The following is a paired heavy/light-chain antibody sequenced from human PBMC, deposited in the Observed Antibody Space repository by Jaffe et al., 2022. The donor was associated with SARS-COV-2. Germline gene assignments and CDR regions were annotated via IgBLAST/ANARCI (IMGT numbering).Heavy chain of an antibody. V-gene: IGHV3-48*03. CDR2: ISSSGSTI. CDR3: ARSKDGGFISGWYEEPAEYFQH. D-gene: IGHD6-19*01. J-gene: IGHJ1*01. CDR1: GFTFSSYE. Sequence: EVQLVESGGGLVQPGGSLRLSCAASGFTFSSYEMNWVRQAPGKGLEWVSYISSSGSTIYYADSVKGRFTISRDNAKNSLYLQMNSLRAEDTAVYYCARSKDGGFISGWYEEPAEYFQHWGQGTLVTVSS.
Light chain of an antibody. Sequence: DIVMTQSPDSLAVSLGERATINCKSSQSVLYSSNNKNYLAWYQQKPGQPPKLLIYWASTRESGVPDRFSGSGSGTDFTLTISSLQAEDVAVYYCQQYYSTPPTFGQGTRLEIK. CDR2: WAS. J-gene: IGKJ5*01. CDR3: QQYYSTPPT. CDR1: QSVLYSSNNKNY. V-gene: IGKV4-1*01.